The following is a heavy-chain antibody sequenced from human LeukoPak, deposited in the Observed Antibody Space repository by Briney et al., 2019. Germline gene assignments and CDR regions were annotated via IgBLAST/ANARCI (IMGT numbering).Heavy chain of an antibody. CDR2: IYIDSNT. D-gene: IGHD2-21*02. CDR1: GFTVSSNH. J-gene: IGHJ6*04. Sequence: GGSLRLSCAVPGFTVSSNHMSWVRQAPGKGLEWVSVIYIDSNTYYADSVKGRFTITRGNSKNTVFLQMNSLRAEDTAVYYCARDREVVTAKAQMDVWGKGTTVTVSS. CDR3: ARDREVVTAKAQMDV. V-gene: IGHV3-53*01.